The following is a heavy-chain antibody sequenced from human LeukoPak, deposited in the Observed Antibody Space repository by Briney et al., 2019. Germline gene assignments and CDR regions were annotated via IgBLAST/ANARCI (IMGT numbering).Heavy chain of an antibody. D-gene: IGHD3-3*01. CDR2: IDTSSTTM. CDR1: GLTFSKYS. CDR3: ARVYDFWSGYYPEAGYFDY. J-gene: IGHJ4*02. Sequence: GGSLRLSCAASGLTFSKYSMTWVRQAPGKGLEWVSFIDTSSTTMYYTDSVKGRFTISRDNAKNSLYLQMNSLRAEDTAVYYCARVYDFWSGYYPEAGYFDYWGQGTLVTVSS. V-gene: IGHV3-48*04.